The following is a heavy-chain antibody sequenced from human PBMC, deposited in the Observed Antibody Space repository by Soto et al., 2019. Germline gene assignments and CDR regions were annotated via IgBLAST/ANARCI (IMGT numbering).Heavy chain of an antibody. D-gene: IGHD1-7*01. CDR2: IWYDGSHK. CDR1: GFTFSSSA. V-gene: IGHV3-33*08. CDR3: ARGNWKYGYFDY. J-gene: IGHJ4*02. Sequence: GGSLRLSCAASGFTFSSSAMSWVRQAPGKGLEWLAVIWYDGSHKYYEDSVKGRFTISRDISKNTLNLQMNSLRVEDTAVYYCARGNWKYGYFDYWGQGTLVTVSS.